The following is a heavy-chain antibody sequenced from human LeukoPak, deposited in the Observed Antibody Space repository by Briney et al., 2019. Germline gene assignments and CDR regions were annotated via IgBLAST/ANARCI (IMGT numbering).Heavy chain of an antibody. CDR1: GFTFSSYA. Sequence: GRSLRLSCAASGFTFSSYAMHWVRQAPGKGLGWVAVISYDGSKKYYADSVKGRFTISRDNSKNTLYLQMNSLRAEDTAVHYCARDDYHYGMDVWGQGTTVTVSS. J-gene: IGHJ6*02. CDR2: ISYDGSKK. V-gene: IGHV3-30-3*01. CDR3: ARDDYHYGMDV.